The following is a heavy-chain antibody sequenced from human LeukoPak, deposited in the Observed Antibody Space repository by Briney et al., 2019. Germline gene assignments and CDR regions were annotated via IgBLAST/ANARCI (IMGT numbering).Heavy chain of an antibody. CDR3: ARAGGVVPAAMVGY. D-gene: IGHD2-2*01. Sequence: GASVKVSCKASGGTFSSYGISWVRQAPGQGLEWMGWISAYNGNTNYAQKLQGRVTMTTDTSTSTAYMELRSLRSDDTAVYYCARAGGVVPAAMVGYWGQGTLVTVSS. CDR2: ISAYNGNT. CDR1: GGTFSSYG. J-gene: IGHJ4*02. V-gene: IGHV1-18*01.